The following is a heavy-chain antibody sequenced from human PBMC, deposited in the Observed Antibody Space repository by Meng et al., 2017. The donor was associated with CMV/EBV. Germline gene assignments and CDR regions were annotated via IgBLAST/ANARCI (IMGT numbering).Heavy chain of an antibody. V-gene: IGHV3-74*03. J-gene: IGHJ4*02. CDR2: IKYDGRST. CDR1: GVTFSDYW. CDR3: AKYCSSGACLDY. D-gene: IGHD2-2*01. Sequence: SCAASGVTFSDYWMHWVRQAPGKGLVWVSRIKYDGRSTTYADSVKGRFTISRDNAQNTVYLQMNSLRAEDTAVYYCAKYCSSGACLDYWGQGTLVTVSS.